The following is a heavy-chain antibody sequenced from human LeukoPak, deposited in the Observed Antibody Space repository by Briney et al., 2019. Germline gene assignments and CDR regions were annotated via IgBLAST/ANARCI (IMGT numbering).Heavy chain of an antibody. CDR2: INHSGST. CDR1: GGSFSGYY. V-gene: IGHV4-34*01. CDR3: AGTTRGYSSGRYFDY. J-gene: IGHJ4*02. D-gene: IGHD6-19*01. Sequence: SETLSLTCAVYGGSFSGYYRSWIRQPPGKGLEWIGEINHSGSTNYNPSLKSRVTISVDTSKNQFSLKLSSVTAADTAVYYCAGTTRGYSSGRYFDYWGQGTLVTVSS.